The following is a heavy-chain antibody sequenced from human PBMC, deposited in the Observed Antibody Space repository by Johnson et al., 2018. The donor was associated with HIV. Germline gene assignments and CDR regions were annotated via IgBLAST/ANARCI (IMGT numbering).Heavy chain of an antibody. V-gene: IGHV3-74*02. J-gene: IGHJ3*01. CDR2: INSDGSST. Sequence: VQLVESGGGLVQPGGSLRLSCAASGFTFSSYWMHWVRQVPGKGLVWVSRINSDGSSTSYADSVKGRFTISRDNAKNSLYLQMNSLRAEDTADYFCARGCRDGYTCDVFDVWGQGTGVTVSS. CDR1: GFTFSSYW. CDR3: ARGCRDGYTCDVFDV. D-gene: IGHD5-24*01.